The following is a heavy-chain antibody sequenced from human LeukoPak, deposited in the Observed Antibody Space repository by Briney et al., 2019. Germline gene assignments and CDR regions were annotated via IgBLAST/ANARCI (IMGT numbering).Heavy chain of an antibody. CDR3: ARDLSYSSSHPFDY. CDR2: ISGDGVST. Sequence: GGSLRPSCAASGFTFDDYAMHWVRQAPGMGLQWVSLISGDGVSTYYAASMKGRFTISRDNSKNSLYLQMNSLRAEDTALYYCARDLSYSSSHPFDYWGQGTLVTVSS. CDR1: GFTFDDYA. D-gene: IGHD6-13*01. J-gene: IGHJ4*02. V-gene: IGHV3-43*02.